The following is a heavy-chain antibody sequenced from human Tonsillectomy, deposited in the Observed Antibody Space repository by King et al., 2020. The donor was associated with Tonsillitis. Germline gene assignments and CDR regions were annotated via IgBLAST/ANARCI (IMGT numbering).Heavy chain of an antibody. J-gene: IGHJ4*02. CDR1: GFTVSSNY. CDR2: IYSGGST. D-gene: IGHD1-26*01. V-gene: IGHV3-53*01. Sequence: VQLVESGGGLIQPGGSLRLSCAPSGFTVSSNYMTWFRQAPGKGLEWGSVIYSGGSTYYADSVKGRFTISRDNSKNTQYLQMNSLRAEDTAVYYCARDLMGATAGFDYWGQGTLVTVSS. CDR3: ARDLMGATAGFDY.